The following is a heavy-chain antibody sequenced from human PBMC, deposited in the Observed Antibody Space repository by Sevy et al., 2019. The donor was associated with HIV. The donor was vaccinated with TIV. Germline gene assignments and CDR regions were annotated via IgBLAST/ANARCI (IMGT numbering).Heavy chain of an antibody. J-gene: IGHJ6*02. CDR1: GGSISSSSYY. V-gene: IGHV4-39*01. Sequence: SETLSLTCTVSGGSISSSSYYWGWIRQPPGKGLEWIGSIYYSGSTYYNPSLKSRVTISVDTSKNQFSLKLGSVTAADTAVYYCARHSPTAYYDFWSGYYSGAYYYYYGMDVWGQGTTVTVSS. D-gene: IGHD3-3*01. CDR2: IYYSGST. CDR3: ARHSPTAYYDFWSGYYSGAYYYYYGMDV.